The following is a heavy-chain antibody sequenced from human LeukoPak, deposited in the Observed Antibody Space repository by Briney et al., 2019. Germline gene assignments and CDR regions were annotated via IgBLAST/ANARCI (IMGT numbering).Heavy chain of an antibody. Sequence: SETLSLTCTVSGGSISSGGYYWSWIRQHPGKGLEWIGYTYYSGSTYYNPSLKSRVTISVDTSKNQFSLKLSSVTAADTAVYYCARDGRYYDFWSSNYYGMDVWGQGTTVTVSS. CDR2: TYYSGST. D-gene: IGHD3-3*01. CDR1: GGSISSGGYY. J-gene: IGHJ6*02. CDR3: ARDGRYYDFWSSNYYGMDV. V-gene: IGHV4-31*03.